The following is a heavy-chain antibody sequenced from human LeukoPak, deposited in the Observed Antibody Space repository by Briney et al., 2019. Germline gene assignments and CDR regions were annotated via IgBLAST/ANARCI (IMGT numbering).Heavy chain of an antibody. CDR3: ARQVWSGWSREFDN. CDR1: GLTFSGYA. Sequence: PGGSLRLSCVASGLTFSGYAMGWVRQAPGKGLEWVSVISGTSSRTYYADSVKGRFTISRDNSKNTLYLQMNSLRAEDTAVYYCARQVWSGWSREFDNWGQGTLVTVSS. V-gene: IGHV3-23*01. D-gene: IGHD6-19*01. CDR2: ISGTSSRT. J-gene: IGHJ4*02.